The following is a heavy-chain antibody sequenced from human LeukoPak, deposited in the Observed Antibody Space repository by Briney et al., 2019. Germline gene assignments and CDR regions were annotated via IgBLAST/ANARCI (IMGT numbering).Heavy chain of an antibody. V-gene: IGHV3-7*05. J-gene: IGHJ1*01. D-gene: IGHD3-16*01. Sequence: PGGSLRLSCAASGIIFSSYWMTWVRQAPGKGPEWVASINYDGSEKQYVDSVKGRFTISRDNTKNSLYLQMNSLKTEDAAVYHCVPALEELLVSAYWGQGTLVTVSS. CDR2: INYDGSEK. CDR1: GIIFSSYW. CDR3: VPALEELLVSAY.